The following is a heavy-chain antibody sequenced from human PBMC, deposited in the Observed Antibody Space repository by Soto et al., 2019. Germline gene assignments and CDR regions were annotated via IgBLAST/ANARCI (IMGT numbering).Heavy chain of an antibody. V-gene: IGHV3-15*01. J-gene: IGHJ4*02. CDR1: GFTFSNAW. CDR2: IKSKIDGGTT. CDR3: TTYDYILGSDRYRWAY. Sequence: EVQLVESGGGFVKPGGSLILSCAASGFTFSNAWMSWVRQAPGKGLEWVARIKSKIDGGTTDHAAPVKGRFTISRDDSKNTLYLQMYSLETDDTAVYYCTTYDYILGSDRYRWAYWGQGALVTVSS. D-gene: IGHD3-16*02.